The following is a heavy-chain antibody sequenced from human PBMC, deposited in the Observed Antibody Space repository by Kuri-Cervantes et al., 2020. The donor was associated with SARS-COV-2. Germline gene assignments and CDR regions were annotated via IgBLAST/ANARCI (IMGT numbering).Heavy chain of an antibody. CDR1: GYSISSGYY. CDR3: ARQGGYSSSSLDY. J-gene: IGHJ4*02. D-gene: IGHD6-6*01. CDR2: IYHSGCT. Sequence: SQTLSLTCAVSGYSISSGYYWGWIRQPPGKGLEWIGSIYHSGCTYYNPSLKSRVTISVDTSKNQFSLKLSSVTAADTAVYYCARQGGYSSSSLDYWGQGTLVTVSS. V-gene: IGHV4-38-2*01.